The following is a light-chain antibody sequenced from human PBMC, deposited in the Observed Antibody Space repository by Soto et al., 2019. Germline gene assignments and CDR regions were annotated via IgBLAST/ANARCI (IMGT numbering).Light chain of an antibody. J-gene: IGLJ2*01. Sequence: QSALTQPPSASGSPGQSVTLSCTGTSSDVGGYNYVSWYQQHPGKAPKLMIYEDSKRPSGVPDRFSGSKSGNTASLTVSGLQAEDEADYYCSSYAGSNNFVFGGGTKLTVL. CDR3: SSYAGSNNFV. CDR2: EDS. V-gene: IGLV2-8*01. CDR1: SSDVGGYNY.